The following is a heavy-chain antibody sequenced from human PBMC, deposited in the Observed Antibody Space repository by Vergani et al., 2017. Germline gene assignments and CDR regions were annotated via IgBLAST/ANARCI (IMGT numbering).Heavy chain of an antibody. CDR1: GGSISSYY. D-gene: IGHD2-2*01. CDR3: RSSSTSKRRAFDI. CDR2: IYYSGST. V-gene: IGHV4-59*06. J-gene: IGHJ3*02. Sequence: QVQLQESGPGLVKPSETLSLTCTVSGGSISSYYWSWIRQHPGKGLEWIGYIYYSGSTYYNPSLKSRVTISVDTSKNQFSLNLSSVTAADTAVYYCRSSSTSKRRAFDIWGQGTMVTVSS.